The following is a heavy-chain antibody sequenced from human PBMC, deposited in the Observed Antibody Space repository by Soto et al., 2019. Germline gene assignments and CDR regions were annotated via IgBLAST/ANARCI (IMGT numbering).Heavy chain of an antibody. Sequence: ASVKVSCKASGYTFTGYYMHWVRQAPGQGLEWMGWINPNSGGTNYAQKFQGWVTMTRDTSISTAYMELSRLRSDDTAVYYCARERIAIFGVKYGMDVWGQGTTVTVSS. V-gene: IGHV1-2*04. CDR1: GYTFTGYY. CDR2: INPNSGGT. CDR3: ARERIAIFGVKYGMDV. J-gene: IGHJ6*02. D-gene: IGHD3-3*01.